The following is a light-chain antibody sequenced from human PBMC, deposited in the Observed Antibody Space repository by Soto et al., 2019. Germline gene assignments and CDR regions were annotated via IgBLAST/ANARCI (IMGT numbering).Light chain of an antibody. Sequence: EIGLTQSPGTLSLSPGERATVSCRASQSVSSYYLAWYQQKPGQAPSLLIDEASNRATGIPDRFSGGGAGTDCTLTSSRLEPEDFAVYYCQQYGYSPITFGQGTRLEIK. CDR2: EAS. CDR1: QSVSSYY. V-gene: IGKV3-20*01. CDR3: QQYGYSPIT. J-gene: IGKJ5*01.